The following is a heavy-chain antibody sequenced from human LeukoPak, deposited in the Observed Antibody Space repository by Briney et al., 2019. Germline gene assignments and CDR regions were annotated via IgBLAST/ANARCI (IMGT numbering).Heavy chain of an antibody. CDR1: GVSFNDYY. J-gene: IGHJ4*02. Sequence: PSETLSLTCAVSGVSFNDYYWSWVRQTPRKGLEWIGEINHSGYTNDSPSLKSRVTLSIDTSRKQFSLNLRSVTVADSGIYYCTRMTTGHDYWGQGTLVTVSS. V-gene: IGHV4-34*01. CDR2: INHSGYT. CDR3: TRMTTGHDY. D-gene: IGHD4-17*01.